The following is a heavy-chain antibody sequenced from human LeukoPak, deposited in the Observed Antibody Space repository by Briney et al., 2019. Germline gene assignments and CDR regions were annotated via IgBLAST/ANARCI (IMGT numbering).Heavy chain of an antibody. Sequence: GGSLRLSCAASGFTFSSYSMNWVRQAPGKGLEWVSSISSSSSYIYYADSVKGRFTISRDNAKNSLYLQMNSLRAEDTAVYYCARGPVYYYGSGSYYGYWGQGTLVTVSS. CDR2: ISSSSSYI. V-gene: IGHV3-21*01. CDR1: GFTFSSYS. J-gene: IGHJ4*02. CDR3: ARGPVYYYGSGSYYGY. D-gene: IGHD3-10*01.